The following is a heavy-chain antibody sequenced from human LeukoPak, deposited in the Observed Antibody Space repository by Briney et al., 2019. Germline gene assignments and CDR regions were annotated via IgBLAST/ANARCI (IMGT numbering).Heavy chain of an antibody. J-gene: IGHJ6*02. CDR3: ARADTGWYVYGMDV. CDR1: GFTVSSNY. V-gene: IGHV3-53*04. Sequence: GGSLRLSCAASGFTVSSNYMSWVRQAPGKGLEWVSVIYSGGSTYYADSVKGRFTISRHNSKNTLYLQMNSLRAEDTAVYYCARADTGWYVYGMDVWGQGTTVTVSS. D-gene: IGHD6-19*01. CDR2: IYSGGST.